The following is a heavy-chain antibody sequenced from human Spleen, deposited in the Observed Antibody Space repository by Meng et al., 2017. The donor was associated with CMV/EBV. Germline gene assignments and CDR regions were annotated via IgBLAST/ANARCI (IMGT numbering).Heavy chain of an antibody. Sequence: GGSLRLSCAASGFTFSSYAMHWVCQAPGKGREWVAVISYDGSHRYYADSVKGRFTISRDNAKNTLYLKMNSLRAEDTAVYYCARDLSTSSWYGYYYGMDVWGQGTTVTVSS. CDR2: ISYDGSHR. D-gene: IGHD6-13*01. CDR1: GFTFSSYA. J-gene: IGHJ6*02. CDR3: ARDLSTSSWYGYYYGMDV. V-gene: IGHV3-30-3*01.